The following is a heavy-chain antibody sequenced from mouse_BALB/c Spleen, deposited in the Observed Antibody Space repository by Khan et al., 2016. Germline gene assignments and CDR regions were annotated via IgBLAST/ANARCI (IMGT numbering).Heavy chain of an antibody. J-gene: IGHJ1*01. V-gene: IGHV3-2*02. D-gene: IGHD1-2*01. CDR3: TRSPTATRYFDV. CDR2: IRYSGST. Sequence: EVQLQESGPGLVKPSQSLSLTCTVTGYSITSDYAWNWIRQFPGNKLEWMGYIRYSGSTTYNPSLKSRISITRDTSKNQFFLQLYSVTTADTATDYCTRSPTATRYFDVWGAGTTVTVSS. CDR1: GYSITSDYA.